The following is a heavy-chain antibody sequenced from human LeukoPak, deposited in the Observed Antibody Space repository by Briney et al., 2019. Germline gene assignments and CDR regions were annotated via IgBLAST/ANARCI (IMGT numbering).Heavy chain of an antibody. CDR1: GFTLTTSA. CDR3: AATITVTTTYFYMDV. V-gene: IGHV1-58*01. CDR2: IVVGTGKT. D-gene: IGHD1-14*01. J-gene: IGHJ6*03. Sequence: SVKVSCKASGFTLTTSAVQWVRQAHGQRPEWIGWIVVGTGKTNYAQNFQERVTITRDMPTSTAYMKLSSLRSEDTAVYYCAATITVTTTYFYMDVWGKGTTVTVSS.